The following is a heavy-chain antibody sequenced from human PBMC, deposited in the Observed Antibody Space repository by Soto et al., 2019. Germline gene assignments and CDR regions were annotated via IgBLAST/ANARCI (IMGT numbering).Heavy chain of an antibody. D-gene: IGHD6-6*01. CDR3: AIAARPYYYYYGIDV. CDR1: GGSFSGYY. Sequence: QVQLQQWGAGLLKPSETLSLTCAVYGGSFSGYYWSWIRQPPGKGLEWIGEINHSGSTNYNPSLKSRVTISVDTSKNQFSLKLSSVTAADTAVYYCAIAARPYYYYYGIDVWGQGTTVTVSS. J-gene: IGHJ6*02. CDR2: INHSGST. V-gene: IGHV4-34*01.